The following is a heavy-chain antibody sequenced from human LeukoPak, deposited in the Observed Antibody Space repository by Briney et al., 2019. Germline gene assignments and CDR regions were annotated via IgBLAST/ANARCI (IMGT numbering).Heavy chain of an antibody. CDR1: GYTFTSYD. Sequence: VASVKVSCKASGYTFTSYDINWVRQATGQGLEWMGWMNPNSGSTGYAQKFQGRVTITRNTSISTAYMELSGLRSEDTAVYYCARGRSTGYPYYFESCGQGTLVTVSS. D-gene: IGHD5-12*01. J-gene: IGHJ4*02. V-gene: IGHV1-8*03. CDR2: MNPNSGST. CDR3: ARGRSTGYPYYFES.